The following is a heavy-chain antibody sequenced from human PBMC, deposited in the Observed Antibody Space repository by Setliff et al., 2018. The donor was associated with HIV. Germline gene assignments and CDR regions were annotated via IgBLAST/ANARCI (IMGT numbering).Heavy chain of an antibody. D-gene: IGHD6-19*01. CDR2: IKTDGSTT. J-gene: IGHJ3*02. V-gene: IGHV3-74*01. CDR3: ARGGTNGWSI. CDR1: GFTFSGYW. Sequence: GGSLRLSCAASGFTFSGYWMHWVRQAPGKGLVWVSRIKTDGSTTNYAYSVQGRFTISRDNAKNTLYLQMNSLRAEDTAVYYCARGGTNGWSIWGQGTMVTVSS.